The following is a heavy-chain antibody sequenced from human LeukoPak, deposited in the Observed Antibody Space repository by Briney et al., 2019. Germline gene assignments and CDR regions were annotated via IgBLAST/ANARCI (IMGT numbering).Heavy chain of an antibody. CDR3: ARDLRIASSGDWFDP. J-gene: IGHJ5*02. Sequence: GASVKVSCKASGGTFSRYAISWVRQPPGQGLEWVGGVIPIFGPSNYAHRFQGRLTITTDESTRTAYMNLTSLRSEDTAVYYCARDLRIASSGDWFDPWGEGTLVTVSS. V-gene: IGHV1-69*05. CDR2: VIPIFGPS. D-gene: IGHD6-19*01. CDR1: GGTFSRYA.